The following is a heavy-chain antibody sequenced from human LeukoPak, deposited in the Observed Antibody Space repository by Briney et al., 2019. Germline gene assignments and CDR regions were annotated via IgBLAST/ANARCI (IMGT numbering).Heavy chain of an antibody. CDR1: GYTFTSYD. CDR3: ASHSGYDSRAYEWKYWFDP. CDR2: INSNSGGI. V-gene: IGHV1-2*02. Sequence: ASVKVSCKASGYTFTSYDINWVRQAPGQGLEWMGWINSNSGGINYAQNFQGRVTMTRDTSITTAYMELSSLRSDDTAVYYCASHSGYDSRAYEWKYWFDPWGQGTLVTVSS. J-gene: IGHJ5*02. D-gene: IGHD5-12*01.